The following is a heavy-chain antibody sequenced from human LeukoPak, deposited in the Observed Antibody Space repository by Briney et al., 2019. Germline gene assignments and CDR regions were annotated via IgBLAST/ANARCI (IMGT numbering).Heavy chain of an antibody. J-gene: IGHJ4*02. V-gene: IGHV4-4*07. CDR1: GGSISSFY. D-gene: IGHD3-10*02. CDR3: ARSTGSTMFIDY. CDR2: FYTTGST. Sequence: SETLSLTCTVSGGSISSFYWSWIRQPAGKGLEWIGRFYTTGSTNYNPSLKSRVSMSVDTSKNQFSLNLTSVTAADTAVYYCARSTGSTMFIDYWGQGTLVTVSS.